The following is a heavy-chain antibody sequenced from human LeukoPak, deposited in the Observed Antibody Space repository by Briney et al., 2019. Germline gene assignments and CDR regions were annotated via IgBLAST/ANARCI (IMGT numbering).Heavy chain of an antibody. CDR2: IKQDGSEK. V-gene: IGHV3-7*01. Sequence: QPGGSLRLSCAASGFTFSRYWMSWVRQAPAKGLEWVASIKQDGSEKYYVDSVKGRFTISRDNAKNSLYLQMNSLRAEDTAVYYCAREPVGAPLNWGQGTLVTVSS. J-gene: IGHJ4*02. CDR3: AREPVGAPLN. CDR1: GFTFSRYW. D-gene: IGHD1-26*01.